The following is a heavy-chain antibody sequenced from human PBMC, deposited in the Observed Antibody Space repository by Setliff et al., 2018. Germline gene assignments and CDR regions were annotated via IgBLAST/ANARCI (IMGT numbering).Heavy chain of an antibody. CDR1: GFTFSTYS. V-gene: IGHV3-23*01. CDR2: ITGSGGGT. CDR3: AKGLRSGSTTQPFD. J-gene: IGHJ4*02. D-gene: IGHD1-26*01. Sequence: PGGSLRLSCAASGFTFSTYSMSWVRQAPGKGLEWVSRITGSGGGTYYADSVKGRFTISRDNSKNTVYLQMNNLRAEDTAAYYCAKGLRSGSTTQPFDWGQGTLVTVSS.